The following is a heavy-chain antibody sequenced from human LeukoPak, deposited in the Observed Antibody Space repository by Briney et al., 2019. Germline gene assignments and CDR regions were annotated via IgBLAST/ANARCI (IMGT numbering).Heavy chain of an antibody. CDR2: IIPIFGTA. CDR3: ASAGYSSGWSLGNYFDY. CDR1: GGTFSSYA. V-gene: IGHV1-69*13. D-gene: IGHD6-19*01. J-gene: IGHJ4*02. Sequence: SVKVSCKASGGTFSSYAISWVRQAPGQGLEWMGGIIPIFGTANYAQKFQGRVTITADESTSTAYMELSSLRSEDTAVYYCASAGYSSGWSLGNYFDYWGQGTLVTVSP.